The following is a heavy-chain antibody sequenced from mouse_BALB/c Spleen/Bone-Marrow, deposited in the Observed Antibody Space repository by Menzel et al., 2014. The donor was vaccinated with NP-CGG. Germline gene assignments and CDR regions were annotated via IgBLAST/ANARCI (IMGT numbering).Heavy chain of an antibody. CDR3: ARRFITTAAWFAY. V-gene: IGHV1-19*01. CDR2: VNPYNGGT. J-gene: IGHJ3*01. Sequence: EVQLQQSGPELVKPGASVKMSCKASGYPFPDYYMDWVKQSHGESFEWIGRVNPYNGGTSYNQKFKGKATLPVDKSSSTAYMEVNSLTSEDSAVYFCARRFITTAAWFAYWGQGTLVTVSA. CDR1: GYPFPDYY. D-gene: IGHD1-2*01.